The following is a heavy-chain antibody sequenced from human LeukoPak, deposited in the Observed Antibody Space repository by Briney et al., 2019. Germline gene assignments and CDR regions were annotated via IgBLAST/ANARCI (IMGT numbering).Heavy chain of an antibody. D-gene: IGHD3-22*01. CDR3: ARKALTMIVGSY. CDR1: GGSISSSSYY. J-gene: IGHJ4*02. Sequence: PSETLSLTCTVSGGSISSSSYYWGWIRQPPGKGLEWIGSIYYSGSTYYNPSLKSRVTISVDTSKNQFSLKLSSVTAADTAVYYCARKALTMIVGSYWGQGTLVTVSS. V-gene: IGHV4-39*01. CDR2: IYYSGST.